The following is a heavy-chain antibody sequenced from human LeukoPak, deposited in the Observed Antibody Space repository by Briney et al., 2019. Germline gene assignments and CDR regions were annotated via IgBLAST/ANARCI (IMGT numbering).Heavy chain of an antibody. CDR3: ASRKLGNDY. CDR2: IYHTGST. D-gene: IGHD7-27*01. J-gene: IGHJ4*02. CDR1: GGSISSYY. Sequence: SETLSLTCTVSGGSISSYYWSWIRQSPGKGLEWIGYIYHTGSTSYSPSLKSRVTISADTSQNQFSLKLSSVAAADTAVYYCASRKLGNDYWGQGTLVTVSS. V-gene: IGHV4-59*01.